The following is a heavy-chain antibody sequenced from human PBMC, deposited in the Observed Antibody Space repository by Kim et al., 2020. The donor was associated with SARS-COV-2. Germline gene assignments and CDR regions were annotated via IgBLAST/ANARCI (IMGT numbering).Heavy chain of an antibody. CDR3: AKDMGSSSWSPTMDV. CDR1: GFTFSSYG. J-gene: IGHJ6*02. CDR2: ISYDGSNK. D-gene: IGHD6-13*01. V-gene: IGHV3-30*18. Sequence: GGSLRLSCAASGFTFSSYGMHWVRQAPGKGLEWVAVISYDGSNKYYADSVKGRFTISRDNSKNTLYLQMNSLRAEDTAVYYCAKDMGSSSWSPTMDVWGQGTTVTVSS.